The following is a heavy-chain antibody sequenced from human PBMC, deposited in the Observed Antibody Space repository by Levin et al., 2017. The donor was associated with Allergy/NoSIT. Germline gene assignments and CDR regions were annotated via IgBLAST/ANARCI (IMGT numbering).Heavy chain of an antibody. CDR3: AREGNTVASLDY. Sequence: GGSLRLSCAASGFTFSSYAMHWVRQAPGKGLEWVAVISYDGSNKYYADSVKGRFTISRDNSKNTLYLQMNSLRAEDTAVYYCAREGNTVASLDYWGQGTLVTVSS. V-gene: IGHV3-30*04. D-gene: IGHD5-12*01. J-gene: IGHJ4*02. CDR1: GFTFSSYA. CDR2: ISYDGSNK.